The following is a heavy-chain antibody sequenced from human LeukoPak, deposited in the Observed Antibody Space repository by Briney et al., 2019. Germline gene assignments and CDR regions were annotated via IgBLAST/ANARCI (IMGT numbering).Heavy chain of an antibody. CDR3: AREIDAVETTDAFDI. CDR1: GYTFTSYY. J-gene: IGHJ3*02. Sequence: ASVKVSCKASGYTFTSYYMHWVRQAPGQGLEWMGIINPSGGSTSYAQKSQGRVTMTRDTSTSTVYMELSSLRSEDTAVYYCAREIDAVETTDAFDIWGKGTMVTVSS. CDR2: INPSGGST. D-gene: IGHD1-1*01. V-gene: IGHV1-46*01.